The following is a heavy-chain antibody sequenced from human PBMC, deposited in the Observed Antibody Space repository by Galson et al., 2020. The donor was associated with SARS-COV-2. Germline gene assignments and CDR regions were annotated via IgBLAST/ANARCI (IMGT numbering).Heavy chain of an antibody. CDR2: IKSITDGGTT. CDR3: TTGGGHHDHNGYLLYYFNY. V-gene: IGHV3-15*01. Sequence: GESLKISCAASGFTFSNTWMTWVRQAPGKGLEWIGRIKSITDGGTTDYAAPVEGRFTISRDDSKSTVYLQMNSLRAEDTGVYYCTTGGGHHDHNGYLLYYFNYWGQGALVTVSS. CDR1: GFTFSNTW. J-gene: IGHJ4*02. D-gene: IGHD3-22*01.